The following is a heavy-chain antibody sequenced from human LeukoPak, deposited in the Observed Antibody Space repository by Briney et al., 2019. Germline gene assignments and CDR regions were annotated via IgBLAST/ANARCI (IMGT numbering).Heavy chain of an antibody. J-gene: IGHJ4*02. CDR1: GYTFTGYY. D-gene: IGHD3-22*01. Sequence: ASVKVSCKASGYTFTGYYMHWVRQAPGQGLEWMGWINPNSGGTNYAQKFQGRVTMTRDTSISTAYMELSRLRSDDTAVYYCARDRDRKITMMVGYWGQGTLVTVSS. CDR2: INPNSGGT. V-gene: IGHV1-2*02. CDR3: ARDRDRKITMMVGY.